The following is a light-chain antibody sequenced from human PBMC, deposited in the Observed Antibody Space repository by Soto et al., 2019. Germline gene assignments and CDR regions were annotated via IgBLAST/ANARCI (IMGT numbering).Light chain of an antibody. V-gene: IGKV1-39*01. CDR1: QSISNF. CDR3: QQSFRPPMYT. J-gene: IGKJ2*01. CDR2: DAS. Sequence: DIQMTQSPSSLSASVGDRVTITCRASQSISNFLNWYQQKPGKAPKLLIYDASSLQSGVSSRFSGSGSGTDFTLTISSLQPEDFATYYCQQSFRPPMYTFGQGTNLEI.